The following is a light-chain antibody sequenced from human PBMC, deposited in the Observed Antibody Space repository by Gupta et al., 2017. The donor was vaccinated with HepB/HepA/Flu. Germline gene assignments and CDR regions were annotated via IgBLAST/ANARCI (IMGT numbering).Light chain of an antibody. CDR2: DAS. CDR1: QSVSSY. CDR3: QQRYSWPLT. J-gene: IGKJ4*01. V-gene: IGKV3-11*01. Sequence: EIVLTQSPATLSLSPGERATLSCRASQSVSSYLSWCQQKPGQAPRLLVYDASGRATGIPARFSGSGSGTDFTLTISSLEPEDFALYYCQQRYSWPLTFGGGTKVEIK.